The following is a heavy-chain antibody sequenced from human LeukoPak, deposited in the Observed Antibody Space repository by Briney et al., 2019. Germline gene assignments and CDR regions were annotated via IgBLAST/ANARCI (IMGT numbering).Heavy chain of an antibody. V-gene: IGHV4-34*01. CDR1: GGSLSGYY. Sequence: SETLSLTCAVYGGSLSGYYWSGIRQPPGKGLEWSGEINHSGNTNYNPSLKRRVTMSVDTSKNHFYLKLTSVTAADTAVYYCARQGSGTSYYYYTFPYWGQGTLVTVSS. J-gene: IGHJ4*02. D-gene: IGHD1-26*01. CDR3: ARQGSGTSYYYYTFPY. CDR2: INHSGNT.